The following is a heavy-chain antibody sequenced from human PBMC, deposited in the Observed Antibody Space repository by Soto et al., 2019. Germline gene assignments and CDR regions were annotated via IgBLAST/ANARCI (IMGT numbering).Heavy chain of an antibody. V-gene: IGHV3-23*01. Sequence: GGSLRLSCAASGFTFRSYAMSWVRQAPGRGLEWVSTISGSGGSTYYADSVKGRFTISRDNSKNTLYLQMNSLRDEDTAVYYCARDCSFHYNSGSYIDYWAQGILVTVSS. CDR2: ISGSGGST. D-gene: IGHD3-10*01. J-gene: IGHJ4*02. CDR3: ARDCSFHYNSGSYIDY. CDR1: GFTFRSYA.